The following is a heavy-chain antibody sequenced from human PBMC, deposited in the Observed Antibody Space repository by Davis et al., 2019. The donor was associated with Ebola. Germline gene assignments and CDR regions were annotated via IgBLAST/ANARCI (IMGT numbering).Heavy chain of an antibody. D-gene: IGHD3-10*01. V-gene: IGHV5-10-1*01. CDR1: GYSFTSYW. CDR3: ARADYYGSGSYHFDY. J-gene: IGHJ4*02. CDR2: IDPSDSYT. Sequence: GESLKISCKGSGYSFTSYWISWVRQMPGKGLEWMGRIDPSDSYTNYSPSFQGHVTISGDKSISTAYLQWSSLKASDTAMYYCARADYYGSGSYHFDYWGQGTLVTVSS.